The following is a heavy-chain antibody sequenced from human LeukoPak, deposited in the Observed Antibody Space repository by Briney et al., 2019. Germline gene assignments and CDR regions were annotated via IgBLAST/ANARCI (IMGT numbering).Heavy chain of an antibody. CDR1: GYTFTSYG. CDR2: ISAYNGNT. CDR3: ARDPTRSDDGAYYFDY. D-gene: IGHD1-1*01. J-gene: IGHJ4*02. V-gene: IGHV1-18*01. Sequence: ASVKVSCKASGYTFTSYGISWVRQAPGQGLEWMGWISAYNGNTNYAQKLQGRVTMTTDTSTGTAYMELRSLRSDDTAVYYCARDPTRSDDGAYYFDYWGQGTLVTVSS.